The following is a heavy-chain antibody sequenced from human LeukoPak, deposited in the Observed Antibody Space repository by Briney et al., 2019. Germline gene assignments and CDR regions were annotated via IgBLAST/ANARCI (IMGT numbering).Heavy chain of an antibody. J-gene: IGHJ4*02. V-gene: IGHV4-59*08. CDR1: GGSFSGYY. CDR3: AGHHPRNTVDF. CDR2: ISDIGSI. D-gene: IGHD2/OR15-2a*01. Sequence: SSETLSLTCAVYGGSFSGYYWSWIRQPPGKGLEWIAYISDIGSINYNPSLKSRVTISLDTSKDQFSLKLSSVTAADTAVYYCAGHHPRNTVDFWGQGTLVTVSS.